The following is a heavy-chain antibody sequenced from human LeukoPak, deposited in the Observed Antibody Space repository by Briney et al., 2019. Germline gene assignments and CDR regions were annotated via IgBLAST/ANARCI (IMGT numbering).Heavy chain of an antibody. D-gene: IGHD1-14*01. CDR2: ISSSSSTI. J-gene: IGHJ3*02. V-gene: IGHV3-48*01. Sequence: PGGSLRLSCAASGFTFSSYSMNWVRQAPGKGLEWVSYISSSSSTIYYADSVKGRFTISRDNAKNSLYLQMNSLRAEDTAVYYCARDVYPRSSGHDAFDIWGQGTMVTVSS. CDR1: GFTFSSYS. CDR3: ARDVYPRSSGHDAFDI.